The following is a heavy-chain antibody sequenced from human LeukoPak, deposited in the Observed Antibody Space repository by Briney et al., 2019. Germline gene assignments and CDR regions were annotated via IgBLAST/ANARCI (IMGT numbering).Heavy chain of an antibody. D-gene: IGHD1-1*01. Sequence: GGSLRLSCAASGSTVSSNYMSWARQAPGKGLEWVSTISASGDSTYYADSVKGRFTISRDISRNTLYVQMNSLRAEDTAVYYCARYIRSPLYYFDYWGRGTLVIVSS. CDR1: GSTVSSNY. J-gene: IGHJ4*02. CDR2: ISASGDST. V-gene: IGHV3-23*01. CDR3: ARYIRSPLYYFDY.